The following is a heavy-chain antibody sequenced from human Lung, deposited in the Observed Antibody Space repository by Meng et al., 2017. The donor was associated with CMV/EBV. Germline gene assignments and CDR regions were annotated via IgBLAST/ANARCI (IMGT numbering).Heavy chain of an antibody. Sequence: QVQLRESGPARVKPSDTLSLTCAVSGDSNTNHNWWAWVRQPPGKGLEWIGEIPHRGSSAYNPSLKSRVSMSIDKSKNQFSLKLTSVTAADTAVYHCLRRSGGSVWGQGTLVTVSS. CDR1: GDSNTNHNW. CDR3: LRRSGGSV. J-gene: IGHJ1*01. CDR2: IPHRGSS. V-gene: IGHV4-4*02. D-gene: IGHD3-10*01.